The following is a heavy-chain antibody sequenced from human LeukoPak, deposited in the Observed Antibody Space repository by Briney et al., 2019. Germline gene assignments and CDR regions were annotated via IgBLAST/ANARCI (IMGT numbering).Heavy chain of an antibody. J-gene: IGHJ4*02. Sequence: GSLRLSCAASGFTFSSYAMHWVRQAPGKGLEWVAVISYDGSNKYYADSVKGRFTISRDNSKNTLYLQMNSLRAEDTAVYYCARSSGYSSGSDIDYWGQGTLVTVSS. CDR2: ISYDGSNK. D-gene: IGHD6-19*01. V-gene: IGHV3-30-3*01. CDR1: GFTFSSYA. CDR3: ARSSGYSSGSDIDY.